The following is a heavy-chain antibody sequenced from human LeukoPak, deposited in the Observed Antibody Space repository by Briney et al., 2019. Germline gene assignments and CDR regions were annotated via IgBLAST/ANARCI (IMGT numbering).Heavy chain of an antibody. CDR1: GFTFSSYA. D-gene: IGHD3-22*01. V-gene: IGHV3-30-3*01. CDR3: ARDPSSGYYEYYFDY. CDR2: ISYDGSNK. Sequence: PGGSLRLSCAASGFTFSSYAMHWARQAPGKGLEWVAVISYDGSNKYYADSVKGRFTISRDNSKNTLYLQMNSLRAEDTAVYYCARDPSSGYYEYYFDYWGQGTLVTVSS. J-gene: IGHJ4*02.